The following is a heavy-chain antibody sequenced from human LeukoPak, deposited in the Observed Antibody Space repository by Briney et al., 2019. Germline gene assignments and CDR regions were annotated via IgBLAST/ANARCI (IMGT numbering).Heavy chain of an antibody. J-gene: IGHJ4*02. CDR3: ARDIAAPDASHFDY. Sequence: GASVKVSCKASGGTFSSYAIRWVRQAPGQGLEWMGRIIPILGIANYAQKFQGRVTITADKSTSTAYMELSSLRSEDTAVYYCARDIAAPDASHFDYWGQGTLVTVSS. D-gene: IGHD6-6*01. V-gene: IGHV1-69*04. CDR1: GGTFSSYA. CDR2: IIPILGIA.